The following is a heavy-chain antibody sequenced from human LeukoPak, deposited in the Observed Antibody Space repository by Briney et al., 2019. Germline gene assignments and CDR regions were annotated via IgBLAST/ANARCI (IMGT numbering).Heavy chain of an antibody. D-gene: IGHD2-2*01. CDR1: RFTFSKFA. Sequence: GGSLRLSCAAARFTFSKFAMHWVRQAPGKGLEWVAVVSYDGSYKYYADSVKGRFTISRDNSRDTLSVQINSLRAEDTAVYYCAKLQSVVIPAAMLGFDYWGQGILVTVSS. J-gene: IGHJ4*02. V-gene: IGHV3-30*04. CDR3: AKLQSVVIPAAMLGFDY. CDR2: VSYDGSYK.